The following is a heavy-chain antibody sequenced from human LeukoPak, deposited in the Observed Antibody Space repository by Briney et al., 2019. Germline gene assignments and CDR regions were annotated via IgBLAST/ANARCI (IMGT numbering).Heavy chain of an antibody. CDR1: GFTFSNYW. D-gene: IGHD3-22*01. CDR3: ARRLLYYYDSSGPEN. J-gene: IGHJ4*02. Sequence: PGGSLRLSCAASGFTFSNYWMHWVRQAPGKGLAWVSRINTDGSSTSYADSVKGRFTISRDNAKNTLYLQMNSLRAEDTAVYYCARRLLYYYDSSGPENWGQGSLVTVSS. CDR2: INTDGSST. V-gene: IGHV3-74*01.